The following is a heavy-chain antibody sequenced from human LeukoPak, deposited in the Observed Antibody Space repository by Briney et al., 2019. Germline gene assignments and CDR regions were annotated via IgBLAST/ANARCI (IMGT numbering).Heavy chain of an antibody. J-gene: IGHJ4*02. CDR3: ARARDWFSVPYYFDY. D-gene: IGHD3-9*01. CDR1: GGSISSGGYY. CDR2: IYHSGST. V-gene: IGHV4-30-2*01. Sequence: SQTLSLTCTVSGGSISSGGYYWSWIRQPPGKGLEWIGYIYHSGSTYYNPSLKSRVTISVDRSKNQFSLKLSSVTAADTAVYYCARARDWFSVPYYFDYWGQGTLVTVSS.